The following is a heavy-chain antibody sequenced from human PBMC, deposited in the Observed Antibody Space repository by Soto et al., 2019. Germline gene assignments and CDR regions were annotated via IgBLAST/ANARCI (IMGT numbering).Heavy chain of an antibody. V-gene: IGHV1-2*04. CDR1: GYTFTGYY. CDR3: ARAPVATYREYFPH. CDR2: INPNSGGT. Sequence: ASVKVSCKASGYTFTGYYMHWVRQAPGQGLEWMGWINPNSGGTNYAQKFQGWVTMTRDTSISTAYMELSRLRSDDTAVYYCARAPVATYREYFPHWGRGTLVTVSS. D-gene: IGHD6-19*01. J-gene: IGHJ1*01.